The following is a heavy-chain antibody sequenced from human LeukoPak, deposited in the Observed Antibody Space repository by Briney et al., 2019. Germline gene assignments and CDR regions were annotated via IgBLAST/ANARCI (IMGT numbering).Heavy chain of an antibody. Sequence: GGSLRLSCAASGFTFSSYWMSWVRQAPGKGLEWVADIKQDGSEKYYVDSVKGRFTISRDNAKNSLYLQMNSLRAEDTAVYYCARDPYSSGWPSYYYYGMDVWGQGTTVTVSS. CDR3: ARDPYSSGWPSYYYYGMDV. CDR1: GFTFSSYW. V-gene: IGHV3-7*01. CDR2: IKQDGSEK. J-gene: IGHJ6*02. D-gene: IGHD6-19*01.